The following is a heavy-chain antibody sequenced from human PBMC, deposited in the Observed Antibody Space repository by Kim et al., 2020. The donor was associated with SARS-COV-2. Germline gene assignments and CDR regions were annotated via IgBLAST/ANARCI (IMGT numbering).Heavy chain of an antibody. CDR3: ARLGYCSSTSCNDY. Sequence: SETLSLTCTVSGGSISSYYWSWIRQPPGKGLEWIGYIYYSGGTNYNPSLKSRVTISVDTSKNQFSLKLSSVTAADTAVYYCARLGYCSSTSCNDYWGQGTLVTVSS. CDR2: IYYSGGT. J-gene: IGHJ4*02. CDR1: GGSISSYY. V-gene: IGHV4-59*08. D-gene: IGHD2-2*01.